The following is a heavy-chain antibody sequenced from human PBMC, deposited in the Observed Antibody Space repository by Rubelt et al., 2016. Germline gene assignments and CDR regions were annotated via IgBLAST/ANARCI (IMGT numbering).Heavy chain of an antibody. CDR3: ARDGPVDQFDY. CDR2: ISVSGAST. V-gene: IGHV3-23*01. D-gene: IGHD3/OR15-3a*01. CDR1: GFTFSSNA. J-gene: IGHJ4*02. Sequence: GSLRLSCAASGFTFSSNAMSWVRQAPGKGLEWVSGISVSGASTYYADSVKGRFTISRDNAKNSLYLQMNSLRAEDTAVYYCARDGPVDQFDYWGQGTLVTVSS.